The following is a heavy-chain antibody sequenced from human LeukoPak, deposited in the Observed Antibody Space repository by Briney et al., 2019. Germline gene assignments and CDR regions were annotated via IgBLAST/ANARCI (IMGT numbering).Heavy chain of an antibody. CDR1: GFTFSSYA. Sequence: PGGSLRLSCAASGFTFSSYAMHWVRQAPGKGLEWVAVISYDGSNKYYADSVKGRSTISRDNSKNTLYLQMNSLRAEDTAVYYCARVAVEEILWFGELLSNYFDYWGQGTLVTVSS. CDR3: ARVAVEEILWFGELLSNYFDY. D-gene: IGHD3-10*01. V-gene: IGHV3-30*04. J-gene: IGHJ4*02. CDR2: ISYDGSNK.